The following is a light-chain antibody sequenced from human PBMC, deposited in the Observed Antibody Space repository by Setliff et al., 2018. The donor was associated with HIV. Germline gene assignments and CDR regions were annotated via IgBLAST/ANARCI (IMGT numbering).Light chain of an antibody. J-gene: IGLJ2*01. Sequence: QSVLTQPRSVEGSAGHSGTISCTGNSSDIGGYNLVAWSQQYPGKVTILVILQVSKRPSRVPDRFSGSKSGNTASLTVSGHQAADEADYYCSSYAAGNNLVFGGGTKVTVL. CDR1: SSDIGGYNL. CDR3: SSYAAGNNLV. CDR2: QVS. V-gene: IGLV2-8*01.